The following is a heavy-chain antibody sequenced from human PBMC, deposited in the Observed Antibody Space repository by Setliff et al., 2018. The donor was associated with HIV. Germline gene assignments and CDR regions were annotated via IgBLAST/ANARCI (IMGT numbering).Heavy chain of an antibody. CDR3: ARHRRRGGDVDY. D-gene: IGHD3-10*01. CDR1: GDSINSVSYN. V-gene: IGHV4-39*01. CDR2: TYYSGNT. Sequence: SETLSLTCNVSGDSINSVSYNWAWIRQPPGKGLEWVGSTYYSGNTYYNPALKSRLTISIDTSKNHFSLKLTSVTAADTALYYCARHRRRGGDVDYWGQGTLVTVSS. J-gene: IGHJ4*02.